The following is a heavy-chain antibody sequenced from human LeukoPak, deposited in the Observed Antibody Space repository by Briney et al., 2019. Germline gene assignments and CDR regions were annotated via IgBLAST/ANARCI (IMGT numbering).Heavy chain of an antibody. J-gene: IGHJ3*02. Sequence: GGSLRLSCAASGFTFSTYAMTWVRQAPGKGLEWVSSISGSGAGKFYAAPVKGRFATSRDNSKNTLYVQMNSLRAEDTAVYYCAKAAYGDYAGAFDIWGQGTMVIVTS. CDR1: GFTFSTYA. CDR3: AKAAYGDYAGAFDI. CDR2: ISGSGAGK. D-gene: IGHD4-17*01. V-gene: IGHV3-23*01.